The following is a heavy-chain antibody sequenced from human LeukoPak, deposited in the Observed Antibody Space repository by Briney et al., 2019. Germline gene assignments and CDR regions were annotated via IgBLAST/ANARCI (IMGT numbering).Heavy chain of an antibody. V-gene: IGHV1-2*02. Sequence: ASVKVSCKASGYIFTGYYMHWVRQAPGQGLEWMGWINPNSGGTNYAQKFQGRVTMTTDTATSTVYMEVRSLRSDDTAVYYCARDLRRGSRSWSASGGDYWGQGTLVTVSS. CDR2: INPNSGGT. J-gene: IGHJ4*02. D-gene: IGHD6-13*01. CDR1: GYIFTGYY. CDR3: ARDLRRGSRSWSASGGDY.